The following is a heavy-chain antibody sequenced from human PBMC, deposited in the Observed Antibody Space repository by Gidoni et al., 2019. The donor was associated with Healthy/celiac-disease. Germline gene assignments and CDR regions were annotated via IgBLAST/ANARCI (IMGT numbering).Heavy chain of an antibody. J-gene: IGHJ5*02. CDR1: GFTFSSYS. CDR3: ARGPGQQLVWGWFDP. Sequence: EVQLVESGGGLVQPGGSLRLSCAASGFTFSSYSMNWVRQAPGKGLEWVSYTSSSSSTIYYADSVKGRFTISRDNAKNSLYLQMNSLRAEDTAVYYCARGPGQQLVWGWFDPWGQGTLVTVSS. V-gene: IGHV3-48*01. D-gene: IGHD6-13*01. CDR2: TSSSSSTI.